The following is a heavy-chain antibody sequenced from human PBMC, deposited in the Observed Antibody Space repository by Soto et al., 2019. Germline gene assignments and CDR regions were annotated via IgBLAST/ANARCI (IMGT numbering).Heavy chain of an antibody. V-gene: IGHV3-11*01. CDR1: GFTFSDYY. D-gene: IGHD2-2*01. Sequence: QVKLVESGGGLVKPGGSLRLSCAASGFTFSDYYMSWIRQAPGKGLEWVTYISSSGSTIYYADSVKGRFTISRDNAKNSLYLQMNSLRAEDTAVYYCARDQDVVVPAASGSVDVWGIGTTVTVSS. CDR3: ARDQDVVVPAASGSVDV. CDR2: ISSSGSTI. J-gene: IGHJ6*04.